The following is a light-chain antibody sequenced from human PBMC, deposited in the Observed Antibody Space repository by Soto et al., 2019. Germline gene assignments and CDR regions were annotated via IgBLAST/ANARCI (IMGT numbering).Light chain of an antibody. CDR3: QQYGTSPKYT. CDR2: GAS. V-gene: IGKV3-20*01. CDR1: QSIGSNY. Sequence: EVVLPQSPGTLSLSPGERATLSCRASQSIGSNYLVWYQQRPGQAPRLLIYGASSRATGVPDRFSGSGSWTDFTLTISRLEPDDLSVYYCQQYGTSPKYTFGQGTKLEIK. J-gene: IGKJ2*01.